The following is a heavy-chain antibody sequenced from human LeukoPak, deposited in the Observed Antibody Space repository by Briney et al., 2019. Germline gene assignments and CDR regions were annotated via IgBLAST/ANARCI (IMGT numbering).Heavy chain of an antibody. CDR1: GGSISSGGYY. Sequence: PSQTLSLTCTVSGGSISSGGYYWSWIRQPPGKGLEWIGYIYHSGSTYYNPSLKSRVTISVDRSKNQFSLKLSSVTAADTAVYYCARAHQQSRHYDFWSHSRNYYYYYMDVWGKGTTVTVSS. J-gene: IGHJ6*03. CDR3: ARAHQQSRHYDFWSHSRNYYYYYMDV. CDR2: IYHSGST. D-gene: IGHD3-3*01. V-gene: IGHV4-30-2*01.